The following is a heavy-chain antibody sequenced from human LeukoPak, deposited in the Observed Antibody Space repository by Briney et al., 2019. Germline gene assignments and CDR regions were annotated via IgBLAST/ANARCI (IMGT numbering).Heavy chain of an antibody. V-gene: IGHV4-59*01. CDR2: IYYSGST. CDR1: GGAISSYY. Sequence: PSETLSLTCTVSGGAISSYYWSWIRQPPGKGLEWIGYIYYSGSTNYNPSLKSRVTMSVDTSKNQFSLKLSSVTAADTAVYYCARDHGYYYYMDVWGKGTTVTISS. CDR3: ARDHGYYYYMDV. J-gene: IGHJ6*03.